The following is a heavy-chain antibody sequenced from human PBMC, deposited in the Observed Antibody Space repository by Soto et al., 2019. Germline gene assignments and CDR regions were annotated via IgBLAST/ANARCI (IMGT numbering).Heavy chain of an antibody. Sequence: PSETLSLTCTVSGGSISSYYWSWIRQPPGKGLEWIGYIYYSGSTYYNPSLKSRVTISVDTSKNQFSLKLSSVTAADTAVYYCARVGTTVKLMGYNWFDPWGQGTLVTVSS. CDR3: ARVGTTVKLMGYNWFDP. CDR2: IYYSGST. J-gene: IGHJ5*02. V-gene: IGHV4-59*12. CDR1: GGSISSYY. D-gene: IGHD4-17*01.